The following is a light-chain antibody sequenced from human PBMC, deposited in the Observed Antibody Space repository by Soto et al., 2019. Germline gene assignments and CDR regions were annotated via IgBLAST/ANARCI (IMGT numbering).Light chain of an antibody. J-gene: IGLJ3*02. V-gene: IGLV1-44*01. CDR1: SSNIGSKT. CDR3: AAWDDTLNGWV. CDR2: SNN. Sequence: QSVLTQPPSASGTPGQRVTISCSGSSSNIGSKTVNWYQQLPGTAPKVLIYSNNQRPSGVPDRFSGYKSGTSGSLAISGLQSQDEADYYCAAWDDTLNGWVFGGGTKVTVL.